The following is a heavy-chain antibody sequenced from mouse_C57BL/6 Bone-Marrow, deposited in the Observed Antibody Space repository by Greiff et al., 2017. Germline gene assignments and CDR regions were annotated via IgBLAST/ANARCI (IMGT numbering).Heavy chain of an antibody. CDR3: TNYYGSRYYFDY. D-gene: IGHD1-1*01. CDR1: GFNIKDDY. V-gene: IGHV14-4*01. Sequence: EVQLQQSGAELVRPGASVKLSCTASGFNIKDDYMHWVKQRPEKGLEWIGWIDPENGDTEYASKFQGKATITADTSSNTAYLQLSSLTSEDTAVYYCTNYYGSRYYFDYWGQGTTLTVSS. J-gene: IGHJ2*01. CDR2: IDPENGDT.